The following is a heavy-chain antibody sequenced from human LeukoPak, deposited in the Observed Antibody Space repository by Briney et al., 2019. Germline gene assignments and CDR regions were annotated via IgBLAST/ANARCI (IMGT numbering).Heavy chain of an antibody. V-gene: IGHV3-23*01. D-gene: IGHD1-26*01. J-gene: IGHJ4*02. CDR3: AKDSVAGATHYFDR. CDR1: GFTFRSYA. Sequence: PGGSLRLSCAASGFTFRSYAMSWVRQAPGKGLERVAVIRGNGGGTYYADSVKGRFTISRDNSKNSLYLQMNSLRAEDTAVYYCAKDSVAGATHYFDRWGQGTLVAVSS. CDR2: IRGNGGGT.